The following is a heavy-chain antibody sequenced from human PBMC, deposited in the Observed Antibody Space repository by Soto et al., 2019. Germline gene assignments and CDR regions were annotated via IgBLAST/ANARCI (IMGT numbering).Heavy chain of an antibody. CDR2: INPSGGST. Sequence: ASVKVSCKASGYTFTSYYMHWVRQAPGQGLEWMGIINPSGGSTSYAQKFQGRVTMTRDTSTSTVYMELSSLRSEDTAVYYCARDTKTVVVTAPKGSSDEENDYWG. J-gene: IGHJ4*01. D-gene: IGHD2-21*02. CDR1: GYTFTSYY. V-gene: IGHV1-46*01. CDR3: ARDTKTVVVTAPKGSSDEENDY.